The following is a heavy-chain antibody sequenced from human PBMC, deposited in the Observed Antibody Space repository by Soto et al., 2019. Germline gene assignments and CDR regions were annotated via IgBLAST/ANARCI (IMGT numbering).Heavy chain of an antibody. CDR2: IWYDGSNK. Sequence: QVQLVESGGGVVQPGRSLRLSCAASGFTFSSYGMHWVRQAPGKGLEWVAVIWYDGSNKYYADSVKGRFTISRDNSKNTLYLQMNSLRAEDTAVYYCARDRKLQQLVHYYYGMDVWGQGTTVTVSS. CDR1: GFTFSSYG. J-gene: IGHJ6*02. CDR3: ARDRKLQQLVHYYYGMDV. V-gene: IGHV3-33*01. D-gene: IGHD6-13*01.